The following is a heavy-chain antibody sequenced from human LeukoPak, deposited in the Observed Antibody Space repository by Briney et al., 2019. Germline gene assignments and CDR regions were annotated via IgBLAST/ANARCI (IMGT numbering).Heavy chain of an antibody. V-gene: IGHV4-4*07. CDR1: GGSISSYY. CDR2: IYTSGST. CDR3: ARDGRRWELPRFDC. J-gene: IGHJ4*02. D-gene: IGHD1-26*01. Sequence: SETLSLTCTVSGGSISSYYWSWIRQPAGKGLEWIGRIYTSGSTNYNPSLKSRVTMSVDTSKNQFSLKLSSVTAADTAVYYCARDGRRWELPRFDCWGQGTLVTVSS.